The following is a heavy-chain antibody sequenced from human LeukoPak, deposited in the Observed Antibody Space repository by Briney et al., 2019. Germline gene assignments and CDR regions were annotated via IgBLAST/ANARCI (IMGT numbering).Heavy chain of an antibody. Sequence: GGSLRLSCGASGITFSSYSMNWVRQAPGKGLEWVSYISSSGSTKYYADSVKGRFTISRDNARNSLYLQMNSLRAEDTAVYFCARGGVYGERGLFDYWGQGTLVTVSS. CDR2: ISSSGSTK. D-gene: IGHD4-17*01. V-gene: IGHV3-48*01. CDR3: ARGGVYGERGLFDY. CDR1: GITFSSYS. J-gene: IGHJ4*02.